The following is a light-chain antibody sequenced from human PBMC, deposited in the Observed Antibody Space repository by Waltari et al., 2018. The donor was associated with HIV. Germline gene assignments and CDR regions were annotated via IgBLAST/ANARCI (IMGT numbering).Light chain of an antibody. V-gene: IGLV1-51*02. CDR2: ENH. J-gene: IGLJ3*02. CDR1: RSNIGRNH. CDR3: GTWDSSLSVGT. Sequence: QSVLTQPPSVSAAPGQQVTISCSGTRSNIGRNHVSWYQQFPGTAPKLLIFENHKRPSGISDRFSGSKSGTSATLGIIGLQTGDEADYYCGTWDSSLSVGTFGGGTKLTVL.